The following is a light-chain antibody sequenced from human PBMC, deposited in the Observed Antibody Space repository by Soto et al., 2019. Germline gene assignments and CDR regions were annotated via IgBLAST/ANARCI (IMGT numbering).Light chain of an antibody. V-gene: IGLV2-14*03. J-gene: IGLJ1*01. CDR2: DVS. CDR3: SSYTDFNLDV. CDR1: SSDVGGYNY. Sequence: QSVLTQPASVSGSPGQSISISCTGTSSDVGGYNYVSWYQHQPGKAPKLVIFDVSGRPSGISNRFSGSKSGNTASLTISGLRPEDEADYYCSSYTDFNLDVFGTGTKVTVL.